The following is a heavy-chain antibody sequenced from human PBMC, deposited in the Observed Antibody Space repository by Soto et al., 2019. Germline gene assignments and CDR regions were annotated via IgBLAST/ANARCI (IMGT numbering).Heavy chain of an antibody. D-gene: IGHD6-6*01. CDR1: GYMFTTYG. V-gene: IGHV1-18*04. Sequence: QVQLVQSGGEVKKPGASVEVSCRTSGYMFTTYGISWVRQAPGQGLEWMAWISAYNGNKKYAQKVPGRSPLTPDTTPGTVPIELRNPTFYDPGTYFLARTRGGMAARPLEYWGQGTLVTVSS. CDR3: ARTRGGMAARPLEY. J-gene: IGHJ4*02. CDR2: ISAYNGNK.